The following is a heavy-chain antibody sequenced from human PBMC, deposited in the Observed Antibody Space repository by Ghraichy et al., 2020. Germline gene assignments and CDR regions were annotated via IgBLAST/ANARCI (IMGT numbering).Heavy chain of an antibody. CDR1: GFTFRSYS. V-gene: IGHV3-23*01. J-gene: IGHJ4*02. CDR2: IGSST. CDR3: ARVGYPGYYFDY. D-gene: IGHD5-12*01. Sequence: GGSLRLSCAASGFTFRSYSMSWARQAQGKGLEWVSAIGSSTNYADSVKGRFTISRDNSKNTLFLQMNSLRPEDTAVYYCARVGYPGYYFDYWGQGVLVTVSS.